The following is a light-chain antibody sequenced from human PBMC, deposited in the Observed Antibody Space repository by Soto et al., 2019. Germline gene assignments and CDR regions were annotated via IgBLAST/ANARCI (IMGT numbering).Light chain of an antibody. Sequence: EIVMTQSPATLSVSPGERATLSCRASQSVSSNLAWYQQKPGQAPRLLIYGASTRATGIPARFSGSGSGTEFTLTISSLQSEDFAVYYCQQYNNWPWTFGQATRWIS. V-gene: IGKV3-15*01. CDR1: QSVSSN. CDR2: GAS. CDR3: QQYNNWPWT. J-gene: IGKJ1*01.